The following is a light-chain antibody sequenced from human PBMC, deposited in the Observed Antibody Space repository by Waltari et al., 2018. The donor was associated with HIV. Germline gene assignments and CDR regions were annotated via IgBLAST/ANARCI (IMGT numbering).Light chain of an antibody. V-gene: IGKV1-6*01. CDR2: AAS. CDR1: QGVRND. Sequence: SPSSLSAAVGDRVTITCRASQGVRNDLGWYQQKSGKAPKLLIYAASALHSGVPSRFSGSGSGTDFTLTISSVQPEDFATYYCLQDYKAPYTFGQGTKLDIK. CDR3: LQDYKAPYT. J-gene: IGKJ2*01.